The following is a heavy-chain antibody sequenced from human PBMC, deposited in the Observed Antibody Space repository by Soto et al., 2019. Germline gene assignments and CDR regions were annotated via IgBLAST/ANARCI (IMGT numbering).Heavy chain of an antibody. CDR3: ARVQAAGHYYYYYGMDV. J-gene: IGHJ6*02. CDR2: ISYDGSNK. V-gene: IGHV3-30-3*01. Sequence: PGGSLRLSFAASGFTLSSYAAHWVRQAPGKGPEWVAVISYDGSNKYYADSVKGRFTISRDNSKNTLYLQMNSLRPEDTAVYYCARVQAAGHYYYYYGMDVWGQGTTVTVSS. D-gene: IGHD6-13*01. CDR1: GFTLSSYA.